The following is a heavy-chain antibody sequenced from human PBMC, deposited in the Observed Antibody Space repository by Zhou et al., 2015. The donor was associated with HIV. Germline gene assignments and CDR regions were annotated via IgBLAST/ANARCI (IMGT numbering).Heavy chain of an antibody. Sequence: EVQLVESGGGLVQPGRSLRLSCAVSGFTFDDYAMHWVRQPPGKGLEWVSSVSWNSGTKGYADSVKGRFTISRDNAKTSLYLQMNSLRGEDAAIYYCARGLIGASVGHDYWGQGTLVTVAS. CDR3: ARGLIGASVGHDY. D-gene: IGHD7-27*01. V-gene: IGHV3-9*01. CDR1: GFTFDDYA. J-gene: IGHJ4*02. CDR2: VSWNSGTK.